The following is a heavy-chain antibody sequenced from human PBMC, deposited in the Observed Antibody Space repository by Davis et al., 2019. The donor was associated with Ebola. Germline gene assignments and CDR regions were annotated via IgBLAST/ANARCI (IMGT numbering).Heavy chain of an antibody. J-gene: IGHJ6*02. Sequence: PGGSLRLSCAVSGFFFRSYAMNWVRQAPGKGLEWVSGISGDGGRTYYADPVKGRFTISRDNSKNTLFLQMNSVRAEDTAVYYCAKGGLGVVIMAYYGLDVWGQGTTVTVSS. D-gene: IGHD3-3*01. CDR2: ISGDGGRT. CDR3: AKGGLGVVIMAYYGLDV. V-gene: IGHV3-23*01. CDR1: GFFFRSYA.